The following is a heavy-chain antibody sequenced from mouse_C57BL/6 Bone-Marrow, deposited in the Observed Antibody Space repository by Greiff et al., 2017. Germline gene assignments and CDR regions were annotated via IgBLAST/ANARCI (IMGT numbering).Heavy chain of an antibody. CDR2: IYPGSGNT. V-gene: IGHV1-76*01. Sequence: QVQLQQSGAELVRPGASVKLSCKASGYTFTDYYINWVKQRPGQGLEWIARIYPGSGNTYYNEKFKGKATLTAEKSSSTAYMQLSRLTSEDSAVYFCARDYGSSYVEGAMDYWGQGTSVTVSS. CDR3: ARDYGSSYVEGAMDY. CDR1: GYTFTDYY. D-gene: IGHD1-1*01. J-gene: IGHJ4*01.